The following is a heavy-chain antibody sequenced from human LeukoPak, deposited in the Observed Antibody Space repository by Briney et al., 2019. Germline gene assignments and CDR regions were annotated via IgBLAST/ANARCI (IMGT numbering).Heavy chain of an antibody. CDR2: ISWNSDAI. CDR1: GFTFDDYA. V-gene: IGHV3-9*01. Sequence: PGGSLRLSCAASGFTFDDYAMHWVRQAPGKGLEWVSGISWNSDAIGYADSVKGRFTISRDNAKNSLSLQMNSLRAEDTALYYCAKGHRGSSWYYFDYWGQGTLVTVSS. D-gene: IGHD6-13*01. J-gene: IGHJ4*02. CDR3: AKGHRGSSWYYFDY.